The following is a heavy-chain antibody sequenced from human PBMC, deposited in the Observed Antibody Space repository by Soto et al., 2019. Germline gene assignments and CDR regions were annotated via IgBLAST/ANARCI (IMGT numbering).Heavy chain of an antibody. V-gene: IGHV3-23*01. J-gene: IGHJ5*02. Sequence: WGSLRLSCSASGFTFSSYAMSWFRQAPGKGLEWVSAISGSGGSTYYADSVKGRFTISRDNSKNTLYLQMNSLRAEDTAVYYCAKERYSSSWFTFDPWGQGTLVTVSS. CDR2: ISGSGGST. CDR3: AKERYSSSWFTFDP. D-gene: IGHD6-13*01. CDR1: GFTFSSYA.